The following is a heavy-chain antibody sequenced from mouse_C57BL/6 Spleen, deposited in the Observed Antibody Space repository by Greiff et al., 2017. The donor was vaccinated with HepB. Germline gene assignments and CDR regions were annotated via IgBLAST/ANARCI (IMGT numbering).Heavy chain of an antibody. D-gene: IGHD1-1*01. Sequence: QVQLKQSGAELVRPGTSVKVSCKASGYAFTNYLIEWVKQRPGQGLEWIGVINPGSGGTNYNEKFKGKATLTADKSSSTAYMQLSSLTSEDSAVYFCARRDIYYYGSSYVGWFAYWGQGTLVTVSA. J-gene: IGHJ3*01. CDR3: ARRDIYYYGSSYVGWFAY. V-gene: IGHV1-54*01. CDR1: GYAFTNYL. CDR2: INPGSGGT.